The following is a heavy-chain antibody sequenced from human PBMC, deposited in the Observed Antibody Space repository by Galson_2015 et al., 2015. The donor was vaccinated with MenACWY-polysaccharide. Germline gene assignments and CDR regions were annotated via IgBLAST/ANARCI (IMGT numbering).Heavy chain of an antibody. D-gene: IGHD2-2*01. V-gene: IGHV3-33*01. Sequence: SLRLACAASGSRFSNSGMHWVRQAPGKGLEWVAVIQYDGSNKVYADSVKGRLTISRDNSKNKVFLEMNTLGVEDTAVYYCAREGSRIVFHAFDIWGQGTMVTVSS. CDR2: IQYDGSNK. J-gene: IGHJ3*02. CDR1: GSRFSNSG. CDR3: AREGSRIVFHAFDI.